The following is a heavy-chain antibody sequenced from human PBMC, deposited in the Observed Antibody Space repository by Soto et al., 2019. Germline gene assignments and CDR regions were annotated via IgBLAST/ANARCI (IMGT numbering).Heavy chain of an antibody. D-gene: IGHD6-13*01. V-gene: IGHV3-7*03. CDR2: MKQDGSEE. CDR3: ATIEAVAFHI. J-gene: IGHJ3*02. Sequence: EVQLVESGGGLVQPGGSLRLSCVASGFTFSSSWMAWVRQTPGKGLEWVGNMKQDGSEEYYMDSVKGRFTISRDNAKNSVYLQMNSLRAEDTAVYYCATIEAVAFHIWGQGTMVTVSS. CDR1: GFTFSSSW.